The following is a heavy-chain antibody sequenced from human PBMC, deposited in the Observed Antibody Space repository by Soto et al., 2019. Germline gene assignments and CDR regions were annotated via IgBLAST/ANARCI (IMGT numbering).Heavy chain of an antibody. J-gene: IGHJ4*02. Sequence: EVQLVESGGGLVQPGRSLRLSCAASGFTFDDYAMHWVRQAPGKGLEWVSGISWNSGSIGYADSVKGRFTISRDNAKNSLYLQMNSLRAEDTALYYCAKAAAGSPPTRGISGSYYNDWGQGTLVTVSS. CDR3: AKAAAGSPPTRGISGSYYND. D-gene: IGHD3-10*01. CDR1: GFTFDDYA. CDR2: ISWNSGSI. V-gene: IGHV3-9*01.